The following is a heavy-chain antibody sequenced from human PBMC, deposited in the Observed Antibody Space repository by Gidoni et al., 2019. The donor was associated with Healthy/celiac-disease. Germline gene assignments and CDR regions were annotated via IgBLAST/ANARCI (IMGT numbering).Heavy chain of an antibody. V-gene: IGHV3-74*01. D-gene: IGHD4-17*01. Sequence: GGGLVQPGGSLRLSCAASGFTFSSYWMHWVRQAPGKGLVWVSRINSDGSSTSYADSVKGRFTISRDNAKNTAVYYCARGTTYGDYEGVDYWGQGTLVTVSS. CDR2: INSDGSST. CDR1: GFTFSSYW. CDR3: Y. J-gene: IGHJ4*02.